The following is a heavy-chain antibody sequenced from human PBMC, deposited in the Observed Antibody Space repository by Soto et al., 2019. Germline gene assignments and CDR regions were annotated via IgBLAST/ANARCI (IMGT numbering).Heavy chain of an antibody. V-gene: IGHV3-23*01. CDR1: GFTFSSYA. CDR2: ISGSGGST. D-gene: IGHD6-6*01. CDR3: AKDKAQQLVPRGYYYYYMDV. Sequence: EVQLLESGGGLVQPGGSLRLSCAASGFTFSSYAMSWVRQAPGKGLEWVSAISGSGGSTYYADSVKGRFTISRDKSKNTLYLQMNSLRAEDTAVYYCAKDKAQQLVPRGYYYYYMDVWGKGTTVTVSS. J-gene: IGHJ6*03.